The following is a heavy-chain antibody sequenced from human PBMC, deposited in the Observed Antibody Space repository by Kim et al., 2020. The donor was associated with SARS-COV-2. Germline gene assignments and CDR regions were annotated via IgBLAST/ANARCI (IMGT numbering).Heavy chain of an antibody. V-gene: IGHV3-15*01. CDR3: TTGVKGWYFDL. Sequence: TDYAAPVKGRFTISRDDSKNTLYLQMNSLKTEDTAVYYCTTGVKGWYFDLWGRGTLVTVSS. CDR2: T. D-gene: IGHD2-21*01. J-gene: IGHJ2*01.